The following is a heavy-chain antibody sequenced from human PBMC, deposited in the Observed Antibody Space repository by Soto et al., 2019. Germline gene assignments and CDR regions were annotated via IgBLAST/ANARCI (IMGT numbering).Heavy chain of an antibody. D-gene: IGHD2-15*01. Sequence: GASVKVSFKASGYTFTSYGISWVRQAPGQGLEWMGWISAYNGNTNYAQKLQGRVTMTTDTSTSTAYMELRSLRSDDTAVYYCARGYCSGGSCRNYYYYGMDVWGQGTTVTVSS. CDR3: ARGYCSGGSCRNYYYYGMDV. V-gene: IGHV1-18*04. J-gene: IGHJ6*02. CDR2: ISAYNGNT. CDR1: GYTFTSYG.